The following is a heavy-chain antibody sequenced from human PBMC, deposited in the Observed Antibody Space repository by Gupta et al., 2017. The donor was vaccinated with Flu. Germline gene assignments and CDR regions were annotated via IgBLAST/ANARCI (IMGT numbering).Heavy chain of an antibody. J-gene: IGHJ3*02. CDR3: TRDPGWGAIDM. CDR1: GFAVSSAW. D-gene: IGHD1-26*01. V-gene: IGHV3-7*01. CDR2: INSGGDVV. Sequence: WAASGFAVSSAWVDRVHQAPGKGQETVSMINSGGDVVDYRDSVRGRFTISRENAKNSVILEMNNLRAEDTAVYYCTRDPGWGAIDMWGQGTMVTVSS.